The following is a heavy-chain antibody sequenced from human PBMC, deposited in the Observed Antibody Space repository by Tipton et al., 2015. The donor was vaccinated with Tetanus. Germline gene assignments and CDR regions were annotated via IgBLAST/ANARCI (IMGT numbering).Heavy chain of an antibody. J-gene: IGHJ1*01. D-gene: IGHD3-10*01. CDR3: ARGPLRFFGH. CDR2: IHQTGTT. Sequence: TLSLTCVVYGGSFNGYYWNWIRQSPGKGLEWIGEIHQTGTTNYNPSLKSRVSISLDMAKNHFSLRLTSVTAADTAMYYCARGPLRFFGHWGQGTLVTVSS. V-gene: IGHV4-34*01. CDR1: GGSFNGYY.